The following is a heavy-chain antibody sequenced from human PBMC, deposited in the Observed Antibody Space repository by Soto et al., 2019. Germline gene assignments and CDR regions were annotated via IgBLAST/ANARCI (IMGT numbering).Heavy chain of an antibody. CDR2: ISGSGGST. D-gene: IGHD6-19*01. CDR1: GFTFSSYA. CDR3: AKLSGWSYYYGMDV. J-gene: IGHJ6*02. Sequence: PGGSLRLSCAASGFTFSSYAMSWVRQAPGKGLEWVSAISGSGGSTYYADSVKGRFTISRDNSKNTLYLQMNSLRAEDTAVYYCAKLSGWSYYYGMDVWGQGTTVTVSS. V-gene: IGHV3-23*01.